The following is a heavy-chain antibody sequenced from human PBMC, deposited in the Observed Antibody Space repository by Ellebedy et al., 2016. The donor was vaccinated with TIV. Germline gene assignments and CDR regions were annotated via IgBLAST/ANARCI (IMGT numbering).Heavy chain of an antibody. Sequence: ASVKVSCKASGGTFSSYAISWVRQAPGQGLEWMGGIIPIFGTANYAQKFQGRVTITADESTSTAYMELSSLRSEDTAVYYCARMRTAMVISDGYWGQGTLVTVSS. CDR1: GGTFSSYA. J-gene: IGHJ4*02. V-gene: IGHV1-69*13. CDR3: ARMRTAMVISDGY. CDR2: IIPIFGTA. D-gene: IGHD5-18*01.